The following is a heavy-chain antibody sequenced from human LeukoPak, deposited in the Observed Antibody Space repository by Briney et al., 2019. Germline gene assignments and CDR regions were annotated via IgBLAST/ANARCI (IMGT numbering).Heavy chain of an antibody. J-gene: IGHJ3*02. V-gene: IGHV4-39*07. Sequence: SETLSLSCTVSGGSISSSSYYWGWIRQPPGKGLEWIGEINHSGSTNYNPSLKSRVTISVDTSKNQFSLKLSSVTAADTAVYYCARHYRRDAFDIWGQGTMVTVSS. D-gene: IGHD3-16*02. CDR1: GGSISSSSYY. CDR2: INHSGST. CDR3: ARHYRRDAFDI.